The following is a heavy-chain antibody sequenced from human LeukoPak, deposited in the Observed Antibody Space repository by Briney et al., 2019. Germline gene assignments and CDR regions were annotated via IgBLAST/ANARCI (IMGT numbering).Heavy chain of an antibody. CDR2: ITGGGEST. J-gene: IGHJ5*02. Sequence: GGSLRLSCAASGFTFEASAMSWVRQAPGKGLEWVAVITGGGESTYYADSVKGRFTISRDNSKNTLYLQMNSLRAEDTAVYYCAKGQGGYENHNWFDPWGQGTLVTVSS. CDR1: GFTFEASA. CDR3: AKGQGGYENHNWFDP. V-gene: IGHV3-23*01. D-gene: IGHD5-12*01.